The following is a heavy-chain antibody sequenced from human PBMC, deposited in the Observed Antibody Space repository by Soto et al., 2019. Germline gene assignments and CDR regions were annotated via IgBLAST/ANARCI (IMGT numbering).Heavy chain of an antibody. D-gene: IGHD3-10*01. CDR3: ARAVSPYFGTWFDP. V-gene: IGHV4-30-2*01. CDR2: ISQTGAT. Sequence: QLQLQESGPGLVKPSETLSLTCAVSGGSITSGNSYSWAWIRQPPGRGLEWIGAISQTGATSYNPSRQSRVSVSLDKSKNQFSLRLSSVTAADMAVYYCARAVSPYFGTWFDPWGQGTLVTVSS. CDR1: GGSITSGNSYS. J-gene: IGHJ5*02.